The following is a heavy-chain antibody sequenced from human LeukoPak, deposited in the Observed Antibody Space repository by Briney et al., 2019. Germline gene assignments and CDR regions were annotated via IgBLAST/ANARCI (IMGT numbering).Heavy chain of an antibody. CDR2: IYYSGSN. J-gene: IGHJ4*02. D-gene: IGHD3-22*01. Sequence: SETLSLTCTVSGVSISSSTSYWGWIRQPPGKGLEWIGSIYYSGSNYYNPSLKSRVTISVDTSKNQFSLKLSSVTAADTAVYYCARSILRYNASGYYPYYFDYWGQGVLVTVSS. CDR1: GVSISSSTSY. V-gene: IGHV4-39*01. CDR3: ARSILRYNASGYYPYYFDY.